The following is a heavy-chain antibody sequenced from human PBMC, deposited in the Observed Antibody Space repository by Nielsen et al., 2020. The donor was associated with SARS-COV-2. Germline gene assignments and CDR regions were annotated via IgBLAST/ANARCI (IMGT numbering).Heavy chain of an antibody. D-gene: IGHD3-3*01. CDR3: ARVAYDFWSGYYKINAFDI. J-gene: IGHJ3*02. Sequence: VRQMPGKGLEWMGWMNPNSGNTGYAQKFQGRVTITADESTSTAYMELSSLRSEDTAVYYCARVAYDFWSGYYKINAFDIWGQGTMVTVSS. CDR2: MNPNSGNT. V-gene: IGHV1-8*03.